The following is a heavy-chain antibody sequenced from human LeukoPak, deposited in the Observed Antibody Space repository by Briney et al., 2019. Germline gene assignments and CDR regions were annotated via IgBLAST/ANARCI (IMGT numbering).Heavy chain of an antibody. J-gene: IGHJ4*02. Sequence: GGSLRLSCAASGFTFSSYEMNWVRQAPGRGLEWVSYISSSGSSIYYVDSVKGRFIISRDNAKNSLFLQMNSLRAEDTAVYYCARRGYYDTSGYLFDDWGRGTLVTVSS. CDR3: ARRGYYDTSGYLFDD. D-gene: IGHD3-22*01. CDR2: ISSSGSSI. CDR1: GFTFSSYE. V-gene: IGHV3-48*03.